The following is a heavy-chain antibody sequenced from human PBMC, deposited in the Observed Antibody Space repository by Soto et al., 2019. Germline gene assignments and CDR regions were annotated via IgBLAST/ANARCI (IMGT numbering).Heavy chain of an antibody. Sequence: GGSLRLSCAASGFTFSSYAMSWVRQAPGKGLEWVSAISGSGGSTYYADSVKGRFTISRDNSKNTLYLQMNSLRAEDTAVYYCAKDPIYSSSWTYYFDYWGQGTLVTVSS. D-gene: IGHD6-13*01. CDR2: ISGSGGST. J-gene: IGHJ4*02. CDR3: AKDPIYSSSWTYYFDY. CDR1: GFTFSSYA. V-gene: IGHV3-23*01.